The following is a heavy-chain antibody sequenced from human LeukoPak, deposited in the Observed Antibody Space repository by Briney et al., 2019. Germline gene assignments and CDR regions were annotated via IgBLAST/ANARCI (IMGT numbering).Heavy chain of an antibody. CDR1: GGSITSGSYF. V-gene: IGHV4-61*02. D-gene: IGHD2-2*01. CDR2: ISTSGST. J-gene: IGHJ6*03. CDR3: XXXXXXXNCSSTSCYDAYYYYYYMDV. Sequence: PSETLSLTCTVSGGSITSGSYFWSWIRQPAGKGLVWIGRISTSGSTNYNPSLKSRVTISVDTSKNQFSLKLSSVTAADTAVYXXXXXXXXXNCSSTSCYDAYYYYYYMDVWGKGTTVTISS.